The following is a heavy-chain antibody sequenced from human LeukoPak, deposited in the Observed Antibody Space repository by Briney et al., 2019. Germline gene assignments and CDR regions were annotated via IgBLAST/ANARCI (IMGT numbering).Heavy chain of an antibody. Sequence: SETLSLTCAVYGGSFSGYYWSWIRQTPGKGLEWIGEINHSGSTNYNPSLKSRVTISVDTSKNQFSLKLSSVTAADTAVYYCARAEVHRRRSWNCIDYWGQGTLVTVSS. D-gene: IGHD1-7*01. CDR1: GGSFSGYY. V-gene: IGHV4-34*01. J-gene: IGHJ4*02. CDR3: ARAEVHRRRSWNCIDY. CDR2: INHSGST.